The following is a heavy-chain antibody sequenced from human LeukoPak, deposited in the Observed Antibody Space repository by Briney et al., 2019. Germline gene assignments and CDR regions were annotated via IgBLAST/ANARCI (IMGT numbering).Heavy chain of an antibody. CDR2: ISYDGSNK. V-gene: IGHV3-30-3*01. CDR3: AREEYG. J-gene: IGHJ4*02. D-gene: IGHD4-17*01. CDR1: GFTFSSYA. Sequence: GGSLRLSCAASGFTFSSYAMHWVRQAPGKGLEWVAVISYDGSNKYYADSVKGRFTISRDNSKNTLYLQMNGLRAEDTAVYYCAREEYGGGQGTLVTVSS.